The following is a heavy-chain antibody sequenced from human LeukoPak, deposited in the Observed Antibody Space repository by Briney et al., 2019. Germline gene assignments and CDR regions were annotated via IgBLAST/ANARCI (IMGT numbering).Heavy chain of an antibody. Sequence: GGSLRLSCAASGFTFSSYAMSWVRQAPGKGLEWVSAISGSGGSTYYADSVKGRFTISRDNSKNTLYLQMNSLRAEDTAVYYCAKGPPIAAAGNNWFDPWGQGTLVTVSS. J-gene: IGHJ5*02. CDR2: ISGSGGST. V-gene: IGHV3-23*01. D-gene: IGHD6-13*01. CDR1: GFTFSSYA. CDR3: AKGPPIAAAGNNWFDP.